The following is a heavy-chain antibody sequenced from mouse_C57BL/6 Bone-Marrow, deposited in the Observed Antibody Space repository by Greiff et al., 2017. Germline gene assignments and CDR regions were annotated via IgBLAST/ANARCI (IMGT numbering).Heavy chain of an antibody. D-gene: IGHD1-1*01. V-gene: IGHV14-4*01. CDR3: TTFFGRSSLRYFDV. Sequence: VQLKQSGAELVRPGASVKLSCTASGFNIKDDYMHWVKQRPEQGLEWIGWLDPENGDTEYASKFQGQATIPADTSSNTAYLQLSSLTSEDTAVYYCTTFFGRSSLRYFDVWGTGTTVTVSS. CDR2: LDPENGDT. J-gene: IGHJ1*03. CDR1: GFNIKDDY.